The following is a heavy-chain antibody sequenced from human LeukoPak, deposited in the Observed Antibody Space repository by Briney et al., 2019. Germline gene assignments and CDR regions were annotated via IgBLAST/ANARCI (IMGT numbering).Heavy chain of an antibody. J-gene: IGHJ4*02. Sequence: SQTLSLTCTVSGGSISSGGYYWSWIRQHPGKGLEWIGYIYYSGSTYYNPSLKSRVTISVDTSKNQFSLKLSSVTAADTAVYYCATRPYSSSWYGGAFDYWGQGTLVTVSS. CDR1: GGSISSGGYY. CDR3: ATRPYSSSWYGGAFDY. D-gene: IGHD6-13*01. CDR2: IYYSGST. V-gene: IGHV4-30-4*08.